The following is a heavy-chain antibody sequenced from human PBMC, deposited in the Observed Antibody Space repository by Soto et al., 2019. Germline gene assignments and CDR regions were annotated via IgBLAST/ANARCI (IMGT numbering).Heavy chain of an antibody. CDR1: GFTFSSYG. Sequence: QVQLVESGGGVVQPGRSLRLSCAASGFTFSSYGLHWVRQAPGKGLEWVAVIWYDGSNKYYADSVKGRFTISRDNSTNTLYLQMNSLRAEDTAVYYCARGRYCSSTSCNTYGMDVWGHGTTVTVSS. CDR2: IWYDGSNK. CDR3: ARGRYCSSTSCNTYGMDV. V-gene: IGHV3-33*01. D-gene: IGHD2-2*01. J-gene: IGHJ6*02.